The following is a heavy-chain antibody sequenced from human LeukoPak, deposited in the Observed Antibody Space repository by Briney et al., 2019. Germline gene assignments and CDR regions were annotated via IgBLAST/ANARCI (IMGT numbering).Heavy chain of an antibody. CDR2: LSGSGYST. CDR3: AKDPYGTRYFDY. V-gene: IGHV3-23*01. CDR1: GFTFSSHA. D-gene: IGHD2-2*01. Sequence: GGSLRLSCAASGFTFSSHALSWVRQAPGKGLEWVSSLSGSGYSTYYADSVKGRFTISRDNSKNTVYLQMNSLRAEDTAVYYCAKDPYGTRYFDYWAQGTLVTVSS. J-gene: IGHJ4*02.